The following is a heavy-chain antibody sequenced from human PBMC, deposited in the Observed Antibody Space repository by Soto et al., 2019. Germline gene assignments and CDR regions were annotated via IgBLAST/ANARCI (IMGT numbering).Heavy chain of an antibody. D-gene: IGHD3-22*01. Sequence: QVQLVQSGAEVKKPGSSVKVSCKASGGTFSSYAISWVRQAPGQGLEWMGGIIPIFGTANYAQKFQGRVTITADESTSTAYMELSSLRSEDTAVYYCARDLGNYYDSSGYHEDAFDIWGQGTMVTVSS. CDR3: ARDLGNYYDSSGYHEDAFDI. CDR1: GGTFSSYA. J-gene: IGHJ3*02. V-gene: IGHV1-69*01. CDR2: IIPIFGTA.